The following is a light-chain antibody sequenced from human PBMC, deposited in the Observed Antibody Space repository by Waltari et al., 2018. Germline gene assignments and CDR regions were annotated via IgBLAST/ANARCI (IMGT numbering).Light chain of an antibody. CDR1: SSDVGRYDL. J-gene: IGLJ3*02. CDR2: EDS. V-gene: IGLV2-23*01. CDR3: CSYADSRTWV. Sequence: QSALTQPASVSGSPGQSITICCTGTSSDVGRYDLVSWYQQHPDKAPKLLVFEDSKWPSGVSNRFSGSKSGNTASLTISGLQAEDEADYYCCSYADSRTWVFGGGTKLTVL.